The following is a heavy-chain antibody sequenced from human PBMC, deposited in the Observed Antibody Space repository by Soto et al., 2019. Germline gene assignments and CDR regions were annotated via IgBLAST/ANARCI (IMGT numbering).Heavy chain of an antibody. D-gene: IGHD1-26*01. V-gene: IGHV1-69*13. Sequence: SVKVSCKASGGTFSSYSSNWVRQAPGQGLEWMGGIIPIIGSANSAQKFQGRVTPTADESPSTAHMELKGLRNEDTAVYYCARPLQSWPVGWYFDLWGRGTLVNVSS. CDR2: IIPIIGSA. J-gene: IGHJ2*01. CDR1: GGTFSSYS. CDR3: ARPLQSWPVGWYFDL.